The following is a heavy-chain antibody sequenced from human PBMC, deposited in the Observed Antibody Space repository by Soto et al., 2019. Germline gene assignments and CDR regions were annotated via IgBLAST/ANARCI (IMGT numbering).Heavy chain of an antibody. Sequence: QVQLVQSGTEVKKPGSSVAVSCQASAGTFNNHSLSWVRQAPGQGHEWMGRSIPILGRADYSQKFQGRLTLTVDKSTSTADMELSSLTSEDTAVYYCVIDLGYFDFWGQGTLVTVSS. CDR2: SIPILGRA. J-gene: IGHJ4*02. D-gene: IGHD2-15*01. CDR1: AGTFNNHS. V-gene: IGHV1-69*02. CDR3: VIDLGYFDF.